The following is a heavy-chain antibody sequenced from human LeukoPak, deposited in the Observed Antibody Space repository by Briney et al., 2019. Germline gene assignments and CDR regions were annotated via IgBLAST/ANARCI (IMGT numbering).Heavy chain of an antibody. V-gene: IGHV1-2*02. J-gene: IGHJ3*01. CDR2: INSNSGGT. D-gene: IGHD3-22*01. CDR1: GYTFTGYY. CDR3: ATTRRYYYGSSGPDAFDL. Sequence: ASVKVSCKASGYTFTGYYIHWVRQAPGQGLEWMGWINSNSGGTNYAQNFQGSITMTRDTSISTAYMELSRLRSDDTAVYYCATTRRYYYGSSGPDAFDLWGQGTMVTVSS.